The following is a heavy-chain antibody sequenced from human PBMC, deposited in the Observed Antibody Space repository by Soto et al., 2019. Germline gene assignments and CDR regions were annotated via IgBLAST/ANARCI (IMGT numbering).Heavy chain of an antibody. D-gene: IGHD2-21*01. J-gene: IGHJ5*02. CDR3: ATLPPRMVVVLSEFPP. CDR1: GTSISSSYW. CDR2: IYHTGIT. V-gene: IGHV4-4*02. Sequence: PSETLSLTCVVSGTSISSSYWWTWVRQSPGKGLEWIGEIYHTGITKYNPSLKTRVTISVDKSSNQFSLKLTSVTAADTAMYYYATLPPRMVVVLSEFPPGGQGSQVTVPS.